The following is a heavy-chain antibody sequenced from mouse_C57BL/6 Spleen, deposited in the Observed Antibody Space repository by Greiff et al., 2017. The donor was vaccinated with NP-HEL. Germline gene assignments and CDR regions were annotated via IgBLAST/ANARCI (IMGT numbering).Heavy chain of an antibody. Sequence: QVQLQQPGAELVRPGSSVKLSCKASGYTFTSYWMDWVKQRPGQGLEWIGNIYPSDGETHYNQKFKDKATLTVDKSSSTAYMQLSSLTSEDSAVCYSARNSNYRCYYDMDDWGKGTSVTVSS. CDR1: GYTFTSYW. CDR3: ARNSNYRCYYDMDD. J-gene: IGHJ4*01. V-gene: IGHV1-61*01. CDR2: IYPSDGET. D-gene: IGHD2-5*01.